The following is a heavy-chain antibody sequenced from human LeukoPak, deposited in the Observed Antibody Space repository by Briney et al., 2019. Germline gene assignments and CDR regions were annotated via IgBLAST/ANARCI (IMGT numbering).Heavy chain of an antibody. CDR1: GGSISNSNW. CDR2: IYYSGST. V-gene: IGHV4-4*02. D-gene: IGHD5-12*01. J-gene: IGHJ6*03. CDR3: ARGYSGYDSGVGYYMDV. Sequence: SGTLSLTCAVSGGSISNSNWWCWVRPPPGKVLEWSCNIYYSGSTNYNPSLKSRVTISVDTSKNQFSLKLSSVAAADTAVYYCARGYSGYDSGVGYYMDVWGKGTKVSVSS.